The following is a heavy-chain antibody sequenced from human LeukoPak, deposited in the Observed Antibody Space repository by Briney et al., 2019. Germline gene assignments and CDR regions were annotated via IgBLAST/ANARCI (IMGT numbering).Heavy chain of an antibody. CDR1: GFTFISFA. Sequence: PGGSLRLSCAASGFTFISFAMSWVRQAPGKGLEWVAFIQYDGSNKYYADSVKGRFTGSRDNSKNTLFLQMNSLRAEDTAVYYCAKDDGWLVREDGFDMWGQGTMVTVSS. V-gene: IGHV3-30*02. D-gene: IGHD6-19*01. CDR2: IQYDGSNK. CDR3: AKDDGWLVREDGFDM. J-gene: IGHJ3*02.